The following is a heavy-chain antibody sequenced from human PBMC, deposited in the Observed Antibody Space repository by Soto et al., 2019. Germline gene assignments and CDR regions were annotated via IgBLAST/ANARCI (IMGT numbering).Heavy chain of an antibody. CDR3: ARAIGYSSGWCWFDP. CDR2: IFSNDEK. CDR1: GFSLSNARMG. D-gene: IGHD6-19*01. J-gene: IGHJ5*02. V-gene: IGHV2-26*01. Sequence: SGPTLVNPTETLTLTCTVSGFSLSNARMGVSWIRQPPGKALEWLAHIFSNDEKSYSTSLKSRLAISKDTSKSQVVLTMTNMDPVDTATYYCARAIGYSSGWCWFDPWGQGTLVTVSS.